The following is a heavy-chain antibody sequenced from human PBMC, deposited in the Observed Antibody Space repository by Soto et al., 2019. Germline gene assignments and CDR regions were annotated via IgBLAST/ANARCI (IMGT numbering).Heavy chain of an antibody. CDR3: GSSSWTKNTPFDY. J-gene: IGHJ4*02. V-gene: IGHV3-64D*08. Sequence: WVSLRLSCSASGFNFSSHAMHWVRQAPGKGLEYVSAISSNGGSTYYADSVKGRFTISRDNSKNTLYLQMSSLRAEDTAVYYCGSSSWTKNTPFDYWGRGTLVTVSS. CDR2: ISSNGGST. D-gene: IGHD6-13*01. CDR1: GFNFSSHA.